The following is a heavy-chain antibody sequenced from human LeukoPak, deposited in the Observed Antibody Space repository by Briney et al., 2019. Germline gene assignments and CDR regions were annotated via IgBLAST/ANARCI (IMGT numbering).Heavy chain of an antibody. CDR2: INPSGGTT. CDR1: GYFFTSYY. J-gene: IGHJ4*02. Sequence: ASVKVSCKASGYFFTSYYMHWVRQAPGQGLEWMGIINPSGGTTSYAQKLQGRVTMTTDTSTSTAYMELRSLRSDDTAVYYCAILLEDIVVVPAHPHPYYFDYWGQGTLVTVSS. V-gene: IGHV1-46*01. D-gene: IGHD2-2*01. CDR3: AILLEDIVVVPAHPHPYYFDY.